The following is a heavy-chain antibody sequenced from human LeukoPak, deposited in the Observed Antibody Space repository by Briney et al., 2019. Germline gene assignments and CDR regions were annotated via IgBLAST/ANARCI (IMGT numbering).Heavy chain of an antibody. D-gene: IGHD6-13*01. V-gene: IGHV4-39*01. CDR1: GGSISGSSYY. Sequence: SETLSLTCTVSGGSISGSSYYWGWIRQPPGKGLEFIGSIYYSGSTYYNPSLKSRVTISVDTSKNQFSLKLSFVTVADTAVYYCARQRGSWYIDYWGQGTLVTVSS. CDR3: ARQRGSWYIDY. CDR2: IYYSGST. J-gene: IGHJ4*02.